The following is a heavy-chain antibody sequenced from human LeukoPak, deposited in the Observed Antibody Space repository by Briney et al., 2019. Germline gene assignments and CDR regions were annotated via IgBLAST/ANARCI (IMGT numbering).Heavy chain of an antibody. J-gene: IGHJ6*02. V-gene: IGHV1-46*01. Sequence: ASVKVSCKASGYAFTSYYMHWVRQAPGQGLEWMGIINPSGGSTSYAQKFQGRVTMTRDTSTSTVYMELSSLRSEDTAVYYCARTWRDYYGMDVWGQGTTVTVSS. CDR3: ARTWRDYYGMDV. CDR2: INPSGGST. CDR1: GYAFTSYY.